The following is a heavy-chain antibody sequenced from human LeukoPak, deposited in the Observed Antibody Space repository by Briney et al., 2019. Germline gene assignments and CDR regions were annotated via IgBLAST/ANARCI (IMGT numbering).Heavy chain of an antibody. Sequence: SGTLSLTCAVSGGSISSSSYYWGWIRQPPGKGLEWIGSIYYSGSTYYNPSLKSRVTMSVDTSKNQFSLKLSSVTAADTAVYYCAREPRDGYNRLDYWGQGTLVTVSS. J-gene: IGHJ4*02. CDR3: AREPRDGYNRLDY. D-gene: IGHD5-24*01. CDR1: GGSISSSSYY. CDR2: IYYSGST. V-gene: IGHV4-39*07.